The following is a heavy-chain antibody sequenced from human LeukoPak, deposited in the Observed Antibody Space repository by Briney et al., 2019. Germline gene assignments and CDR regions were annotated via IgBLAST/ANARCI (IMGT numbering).Heavy chain of an antibody. V-gene: IGHV3-23*01. D-gene: IGHD2-2*02. J-gene: IGHJ4*02. CDR1: GFTFSSYA. Sequence: GSLRLSCAASGFTFSSYAMSWVRQAPGKGLEWVSAISGSAGSTYYADSVKGRFTISRDNSKNTLYLQMNSLRADDTAVYYCAKAGYCSSTSCYIEGFDYWGQGTLVTVSS. CDR3: AKAGYCSSTSCYIEGFDY. CDR2: ISGSAGST.